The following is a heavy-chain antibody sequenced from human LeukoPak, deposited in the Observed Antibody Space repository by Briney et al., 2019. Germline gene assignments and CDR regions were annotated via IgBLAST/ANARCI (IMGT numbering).Heavy chain of an antibody. V-gene: IGHV4-39*07. CDR1: GGSISSSNYY. Sequence: SETLSLTCTVSGGSISSSNYYWGWIRQPPGKGLEWIGSIYYSGSTYYNPSLKSRITISVDTSKNQFSLKLSSVTAADTAVYYCARGEHIVVVTAQNLPDDAFDIWGQGTMVTVSS. CDR3: ARGEHIVVVTAQNLPDDAFDI. J-gene: IGHJ3*02. CDR2: IYYSGST. D-gene: IGHD2-21*02.